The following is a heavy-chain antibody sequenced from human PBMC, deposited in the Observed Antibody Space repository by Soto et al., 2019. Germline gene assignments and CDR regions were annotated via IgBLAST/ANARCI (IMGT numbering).Heavy chain of an antibody. CDR2: IYYSGST. D-gene: IGHD5-18*01. J-gene: IGHJ4*02. V-gene: IGHV4-59*01. Sequence: SETLSLTCTVSGGSICSYYWSWIRQPPGKGLEWIGYIYYSGSTNYNPPLKSRVTISVDTSKNQFSLKLSSVTAADTAVYYCAREVDTAMVRGYFDYWGQGTLVTVSS. CDR3: AREVDTAMVRGYFDY. CDR1: GGSICSYY.